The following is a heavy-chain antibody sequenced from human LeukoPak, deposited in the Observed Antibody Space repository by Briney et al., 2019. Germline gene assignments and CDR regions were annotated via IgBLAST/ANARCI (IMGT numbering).Heavy chain of an antibody. CDR1: GFTFSSYW. V-gene: IGHV3-7*01. Sequence: GGSLRLSCAASGFTFSSYWMSWVRQAPGKGLEWVANIKQDGSEKYYVDSVKGRFTISRDNAKNSLYLQMNSLRAEDTAVYYCARGGCSSTSCYVDEQLGIYYYYGMDVWGQGTTVTVSS. D-gene: IGHD2-2*01. CDR3: ARGGCSSTSCYVDEQLGIYYYYGMDV. J-gene: IGHJ6*02. CDR2: IKQDGSEK.